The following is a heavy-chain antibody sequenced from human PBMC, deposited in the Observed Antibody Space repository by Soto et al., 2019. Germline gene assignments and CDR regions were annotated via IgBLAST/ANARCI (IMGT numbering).Heavy chain of an antibody. CDR2: INVDNGNT. CDR1: GYTFTDYA. D-gene: IGHD3-22*01. Sequence: ASVKVSCKASGYTFTDYAMQWVRQAPGQRLEWMGWINVDNGNTRYSHNLQGRVTMNTDTSTSTAYMELRSLRSDDTAVYFCAKGSGFYYENSGSNWFDPWGQGTQVTVSS. J-gene: IGHJ5*02. V-gene: IGHV1-3*01. CDR3: AKGSGFYYENSGSNWFDP.